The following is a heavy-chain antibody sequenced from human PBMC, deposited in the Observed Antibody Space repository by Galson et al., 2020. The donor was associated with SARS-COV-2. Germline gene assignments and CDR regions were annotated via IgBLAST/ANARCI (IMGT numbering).Heavy chain of an antibody. V-gene: IGHV4-39*01. J-gene: IGHJ3*02. CDR1: GGSISSSSYY. D-gene: IGHD3-3*01. CDR3: ARIAIFGVVINAFDI. Sequence: PSEPLSLTCTVSGGSISSSSYYWGWIRQPPGTGLEWIGSIYFSGSTFYNPSLKSRVTISVDTSKNQFSLELSSVTAADTAVFYCARIAIFGVVINAFDIWGQGTMVTVSS. CDR2: IYFSGST.